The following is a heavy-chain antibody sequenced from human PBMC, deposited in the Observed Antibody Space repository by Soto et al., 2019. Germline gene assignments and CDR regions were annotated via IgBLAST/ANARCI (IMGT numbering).Heavy chain of an antibody. CDR1: GFTFSTYG. J-gene: IGHJ4*02. CDR3: AKGGGGREVRYSSGWYNNLLAFDY. D-gene: IGHD6-19*01. V-gene: IGHV3-30*18. Sequence: HPGGSLRLSCAASGFTFSTYGMHCVRQAPGKGLEWVTIISYDGSNKYYADSVKGRFTISRDNSKNTLYLQMNSLRAEDTAVYYCAKGGGGREVRYSSGWYNNLLAFDYWGQGTLVTVSS. CDR2: ISYDGSNK.